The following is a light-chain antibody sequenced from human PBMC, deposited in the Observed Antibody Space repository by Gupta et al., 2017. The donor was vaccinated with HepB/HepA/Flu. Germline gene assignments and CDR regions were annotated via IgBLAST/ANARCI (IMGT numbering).Light chain of an antibody. J-gene: IGLJ2*01. V-gene: IGLV3-1*01. CDR2: QDT. Sequence: SYELTQPPSVSVSPGQTASITCSGDKLGDKYACWYQQKPGQSPVLVIYQDTKRPSGTPELFSCSDSGTTAHTPMGATQAADDDYYYCQASNSNTGVFGGGNKLTVL. CDR3: QASNSNTGV. CDR1: KLGDKY.